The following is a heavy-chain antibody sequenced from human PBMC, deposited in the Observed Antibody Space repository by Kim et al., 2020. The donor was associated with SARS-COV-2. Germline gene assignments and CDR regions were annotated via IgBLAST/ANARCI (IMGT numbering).Heavy chain of an antibody. Sequence: GGSLRLSCAASGFTFSSYGMHWVRQAPGKGLEWVAVISYDGSNKYYADSVKGRFTISRDNSKNTLYLQMNSLRAEDTAVYYCARDRYCSSTSCYFYYYYYGMDVWGQGTTVTVSS. D-gene: IGHD2-2*01. CDR3: ARDRYCSSTSCYFYYYYYGMDV. V-gene: IGHV3-33*05. CDR2: ISYDGSNK. J-gene: IGHJ6*02. CDR1: GFTFSSYG.